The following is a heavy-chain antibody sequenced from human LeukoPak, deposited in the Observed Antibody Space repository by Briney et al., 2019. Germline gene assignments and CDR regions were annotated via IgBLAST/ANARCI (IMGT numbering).Heavy chain of an antibody. J-gene: IGHJ5*02. CDR2: INPGNGNT. CDR3: ARVGTIFGVTSRYWFDP. D-gene: IGHD3-3*01. V-gene: IGHV1-3*01. Sequence: ASVKVSCKASGYTFTSYAMHWVRQAPGQRLEWMGWINPGNGNTKYSQKFQGRVTITRDTSASTAYMELSSLRSEDTAVYYCARVGTIFGVTSRYWFDPWGQGTLVTVSS. CDR1: GYTFTSYA.